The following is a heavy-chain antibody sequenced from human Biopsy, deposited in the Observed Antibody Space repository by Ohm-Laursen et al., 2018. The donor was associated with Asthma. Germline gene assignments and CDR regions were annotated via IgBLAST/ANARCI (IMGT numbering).Heavy chain of an antibody. V-gene: IGHV3-7*05. CDR2: IKEDGSEK. Sequence: LSLTCAASGFTFSTSWMTWVRQAPGKGLEWVANIKEDGSEKNYVDSVKGRFTISRDNGKNSLYLQMNSLRAEDTAVYYCARGGQLWPTQFDYWGQGTLVTVSS. D-gene: IGHD5-18*01. CDR3: ARGGQLWPTQFDY. CDR1: GFTFSTSW. J-gene: IGHJ4*02.